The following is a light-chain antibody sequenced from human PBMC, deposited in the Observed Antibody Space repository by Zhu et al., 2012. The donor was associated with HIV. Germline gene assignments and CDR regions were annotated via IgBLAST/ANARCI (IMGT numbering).Light chain of an antibody. J-gene: IGKJ2*01. CDR1: QNVGSS. V-gene: IGKV3-11*01. CDR2: DSL. CDR3: QQRNDWPDT. Sequence: EIILTQSPATLSLSPRERATLSCRASQNVGSSVAWFQQKPGQPPRLLIYDSLHRATGIPARFNGSGSGTDFTLTISSLEPEDFAVCYCQQRNDWPDTFGQGTKVEIK.